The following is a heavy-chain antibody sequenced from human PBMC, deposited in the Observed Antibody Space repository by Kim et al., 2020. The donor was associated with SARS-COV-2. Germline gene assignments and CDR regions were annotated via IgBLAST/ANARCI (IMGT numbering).Heavy chain of an antibody. J-gene: IGHJ4*01. V-gene: IGHV4-39*07. D-gene: IGHD7-27*01. Sequence: SETLSLTCAVSGDSLTSDKYYWGWVRQSPGKGLEWIANIYYIGSTFYNPYLRSRVTISLDTSKSQFSLEVNSVTAADTAIYYCVREAGDARAPYYFDSWG. CDR2: IYYIGST. CDR1: GDSLTSDKYY. CDR3: VREAGDARAPYYFDS.